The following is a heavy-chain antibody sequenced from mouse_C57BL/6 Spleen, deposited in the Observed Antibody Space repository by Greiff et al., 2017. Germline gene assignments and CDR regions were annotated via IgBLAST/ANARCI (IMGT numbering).Heavy chain of an antibody. CDR3: ARVTTTVGHYFDY. D-gene: IGHD1-1*01. Sequence: EESGPGLVKPSQSLSLTCSVTGYSITSGYYWNWLRQFPGNKLEWMGYISYDGSNNYNPSLKNRISITRDTSKNQFFLKLNSVTTEDTATYYCARVTTTVGHYFDYWGQGTTLTVSS. V-gene: IGHV3-6*01. CDR1: GYSITSGYY. CDR2: ISYDGSN. J-gene: IGHJ2*01.